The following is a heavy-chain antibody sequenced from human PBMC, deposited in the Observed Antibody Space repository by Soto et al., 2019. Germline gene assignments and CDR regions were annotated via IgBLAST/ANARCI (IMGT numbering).Heavy chain of an antibody. Sequence: QPGGSLRLSCAASGFTFSSYAMSWVRQAPGKGLEWVSAISGSGGSTYYADSVKGRFTISRDNSKNTLYLQMNSLRAEDTAVYYCAKGIESEYYYDTSGEYFQHWGQGTQVTVSS. V-gene: IGHV3-23*01. J-gene: IGHJ1*01. CDR2: ISGSGGST. D-gene: IGHD3-22*01. CDR3: AKGIESEYYYDTSGEYFQH. CDR1: GFTFSSYA.